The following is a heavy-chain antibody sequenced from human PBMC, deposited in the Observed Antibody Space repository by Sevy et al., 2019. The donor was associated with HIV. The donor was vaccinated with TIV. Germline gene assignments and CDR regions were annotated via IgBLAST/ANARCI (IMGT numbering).Heavy chain of an antibody. CDR3: ARVDGVTTRIGMDV. Sequence: SKTLSLTCTVSGGSISSYYWSWIRQPPGKGLEWIGYIYYSGSTNYNPSLKSRVTISVDTSKNQFSLKLSSVTAADTAVYYCARVDGVTTRIGMDVWGQGTTVTVSS. V-gene: IGHV4-59*01. J-gene: IGHJ6*02. CDR1: GGSISSYY. CDR2: IYYSGST. D-gene: IGHD4-17*01.